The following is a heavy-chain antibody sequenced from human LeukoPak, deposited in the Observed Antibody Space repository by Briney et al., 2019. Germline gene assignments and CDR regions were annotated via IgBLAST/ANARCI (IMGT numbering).Heavy chain of an antibody. V-gene: IGHV3-21*01. J-gene: IGHJ3*02. Sequence: GGSLRLSCAASGFTFTSYSMNWVRQAPGKGLEWVSSIGCRSNSIHYADSVKGRYTITRDNAKNSLYLQMNSLIAEDTAVYYCARESSESFDIWGQGAMVTVSS. CDR2: IGCRSNSI. D-gene: IGHD6-25*01. CDR1: GFTFTSYS. CDR3: ARESSESFDI.